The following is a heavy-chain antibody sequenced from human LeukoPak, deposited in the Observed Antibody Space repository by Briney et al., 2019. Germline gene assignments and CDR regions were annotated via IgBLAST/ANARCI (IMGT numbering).Heavy chain of an antibody. D-gene: IGHD3-10*01. CDR1: GFTFSDFW. CDR2: INSGGTVT. V-gene: IGHV3-74*01. Sequence: PGGSLRLSCAASGFTFSDFWMHWVRQAPGKGLVWVSRINSGGTVTNYADSVKGRLTISRDNSKSTLYLQMNSLRAEDTAMYFCAKVDYYGSGTLYYYYGMDVWGQGTTVTVSS. CDR3: AKVDYYGSGTLYYYYGMDV. J-gene: IGHJ6*02.